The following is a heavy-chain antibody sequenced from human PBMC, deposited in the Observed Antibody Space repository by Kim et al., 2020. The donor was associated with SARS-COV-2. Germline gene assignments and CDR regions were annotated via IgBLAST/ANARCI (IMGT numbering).Heavy chain of an antibody. CDR2: INHSGST. CDR1: GGSFSGYS. V-gene: IGHV4-34*01. D-gene: IGHD2-15*01. Sequence: SETLSLTCAVYGGSFSGYSWSLIRQPPGKGLQWIGEINHSGSTNYNASLKSRVTISLDRSKNQFSLKLISVTAADTAFYYCARGRSGVVPSPILGIGPHYDYFIMDVWGRGTTVTASS. CDR3: ARGRSGVVPSPILGIGPHYDYFIMDV. J-gene: IGHJ6*03.